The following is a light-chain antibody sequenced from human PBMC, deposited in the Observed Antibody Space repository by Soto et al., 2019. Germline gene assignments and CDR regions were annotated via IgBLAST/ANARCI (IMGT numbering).Light chain of an antibody. CDR3: QQFNNRPSYT. CDR1: QSVSSN. V-gene: IGKV3-15*01. Sequence: EIVMTQSPATLSVSPGERATLSCRASQSVSSNLAWYQQKPGQAPRLLIYGASTRATGIPARFSGSGSGTEFTLTTISLKSEDYAVYYCQQFNNRPSYTFGQGTKLETK. CDR2: GAS. J-gene: IGKJ2*01.